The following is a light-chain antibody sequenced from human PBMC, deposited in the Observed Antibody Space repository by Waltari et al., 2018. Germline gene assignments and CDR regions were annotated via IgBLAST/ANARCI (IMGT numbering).Light chain of an antibody. V-gene: IGKV3-15*01. CDR2: GAS. J-gene: IGKJ2*01. CDR1: QSVSGN. Sequence: IVMTQSPATLSVSPVERVTLSCRASQSVSGNLAWYQHKPGQAPRLLMYGASTRAAGVPTRFSGSGSGTEFTVTISSLQSEDFAVYYCQQYNDWPQTFGQGTKLETK. CDR3: QQYNDWPQT.